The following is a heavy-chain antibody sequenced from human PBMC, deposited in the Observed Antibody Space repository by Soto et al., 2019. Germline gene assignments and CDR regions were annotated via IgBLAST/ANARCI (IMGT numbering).Heavy chain of an antibody. CDR1: GFTFSGYS. CDR2: ISSGSKTI. CDR3: VREDILGARSFDY. V-gene: IGHV3-48*02. Sequence: EVQLVESGGGLVQGGGSLRLSCAPSGFTFSGYSVNWVRQAPGKGLEWVYISSGSKTIYYAESVKGRFTVSRDNARNSHYMHMNSLRDEDTAVYYCVREDILGARSFDYWGQGTLVTVSS. J-gene: IGHJ4*02. D-gene: IGHD1-26*01.